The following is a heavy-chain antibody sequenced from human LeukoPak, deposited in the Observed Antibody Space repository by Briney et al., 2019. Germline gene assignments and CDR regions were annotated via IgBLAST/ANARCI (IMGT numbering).Heavy chain of an antibody. J-gene: IGHJ4*02. Sequence: GGSLRLSCAASGFTFSSYGMNWVRQAPGKGLEWVSYISSSSSTIYYADSVKGRFTISRDNSKNTLYLQMNSLRAEDTAVYYYATEGGSLEKINYWGQGTLVTVSS. D-gene: IGHD5-24*01. CDR3: ATEGGSLEKINY. CDR1: GFTFSSYG. V-gene: IGHV3-48*01. CDR2: ISSSSSTI.